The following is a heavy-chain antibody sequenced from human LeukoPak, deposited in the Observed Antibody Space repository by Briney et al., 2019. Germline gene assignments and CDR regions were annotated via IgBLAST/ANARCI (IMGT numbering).Heavy chain of an antibody. Sequence: GGSLSLSCAVSGFIFSNYAMNWVRQAPGEGLEWVSAISGSGDSTYYADAVKGRFTISRDNSKNTLSLQMNSLRAEDTAVYYCAKDHDYYASGPIWGQGTMVTVSS. CDR1: GFIFSNYA. CDR2: ISGSGDST. J-gene: IGHJ3*02. D-gene: IGHD3-10*01. CDR3: AKDHDYYASGPI. V-gene: IGHV3-23*01.